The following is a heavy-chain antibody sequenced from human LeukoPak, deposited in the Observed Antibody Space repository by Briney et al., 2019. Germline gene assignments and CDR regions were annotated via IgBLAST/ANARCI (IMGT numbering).Heavy chain of an antibody. CDR1: GYTFTSYY. D-gene: IGHD1-1*01. CDR2: INPSGGST. CDR3: ARDPGTASSPFDY. V-gene: IGHV1-46*01. Sequence: ASVKVSCKASGYTFTSYYMHWVRQAPGQGLERMGIINPSGGSTNYAQKFRGRVTMTRDTSTSTVYMELNSLRSEDTAVYYCARDPGTASSPFDYWGQGTLVTVSS. J-gene: IGHJ4*02.